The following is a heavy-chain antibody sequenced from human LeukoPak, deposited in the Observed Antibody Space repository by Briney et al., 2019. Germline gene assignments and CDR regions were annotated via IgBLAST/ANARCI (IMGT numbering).Heavy chain of an antibody. J-gene: IGHJ4*02. V-gene: IGHV3-43D*03. CDR3: ARVSYGFGYDSSGPDQDRYYFDY. D-gene: IGHD3-22*01. CDR2: ISWDGGST. Sequence: GGSLRLSCAASGFTFDDYAMHWVRQAPGKGLEWVSLISWDGGSTYYADSVKGRFTISRDNSKNTLYLQMNSLRAEDTAVYYCARVSYGFGYDSSGPDQDRYYFDYWGQGTLVTVSS. CDR1: GFTFDDYA.